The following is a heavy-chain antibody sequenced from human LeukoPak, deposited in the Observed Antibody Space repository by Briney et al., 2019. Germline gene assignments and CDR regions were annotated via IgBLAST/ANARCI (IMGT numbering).Heavy chain of an antibody. Sequence: SETLSLTCTVSGGSISSNSHYWGWIRQPPGTGLEWIANIFHNGNTAYNPSLKRRVTISIDTSQNQLSLRLSSVTAADTAVYYCARDREYSSSWFAMDVWGKGTTVTVSS. CDR2: IFHNGNT. CDR3: ARDREYSSSWFAMDV. V-gene: IGHV4-39*07. D-gene: IGHD6-13*01. CDR1: GGSISSNSHY. J-gene: IGHJ6*03.